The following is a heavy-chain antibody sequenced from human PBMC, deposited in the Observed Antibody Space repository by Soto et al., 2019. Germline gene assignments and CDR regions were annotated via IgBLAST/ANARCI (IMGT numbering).Heavy chain of an antibody. CDR1: GVSVSSYY. Sequence: SETLSLTCTVSGVSVSSYYWSWIRQPPGKGLEWIGYIYYSGSTNYNPSLKSRVTISVDTSKNQFSLKLSSVTAADTAVYYCARRYGSAIDYWGQGTLVTVSS. CDR2: IYYSGST. V-gene: IGHV4-59*08. D-gene: IGHD1-26*01. CDR3: ARRYGSAIDY. J-gene: IGHJ4*02.